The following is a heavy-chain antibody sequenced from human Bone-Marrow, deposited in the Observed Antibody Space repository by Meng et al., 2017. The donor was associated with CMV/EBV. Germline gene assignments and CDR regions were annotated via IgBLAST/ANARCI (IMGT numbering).Heavy chain of an antibody. D-gene: IGHD3-3*01. V-gene: IGHV3-48*04. Sequence: GGSLRLSCAASGFTLSSYSMNWVRQAPGKGLEWVSYISSSSSTIYYADSVKGRFTISRDNAKNSLYLQMNSLRAEDTAVYYCARDRDFWRADGMDVWGQGTTVTVSS. CDR3: ARDRDFWRADGMDV. CDR2: ISSSSSTI. J-gene: IGHJ6*02. CDR1: GFTLSSYS.